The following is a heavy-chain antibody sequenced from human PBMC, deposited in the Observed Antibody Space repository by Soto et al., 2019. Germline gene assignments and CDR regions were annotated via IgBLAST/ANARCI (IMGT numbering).Heavy chain of an antibody. J-gene: IGHJ4*02. D-gene: IGHD6-6*01. CDR1: GGSLSSSSYY. CDR2: IYYSGST. CDR3: GSSSSHFPFSDY. Sequence: PSETLSLTCTVSGGSLSSSSYYWGWLRQPPGKGLEWIGSIYYSGSTYYNPSLKSRVTISVDTSKNQFSLKLSSVTAADTAVYYCGSSSSHFPFSDYWGQGTLVTVSS. V-gene: IGHV4-39*01.